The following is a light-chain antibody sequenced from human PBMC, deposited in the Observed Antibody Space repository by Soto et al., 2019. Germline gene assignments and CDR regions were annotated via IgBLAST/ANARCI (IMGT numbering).Light chain of an antibody. CDR1: QSISSY. Sequence: DIPMYQSPSAVSASVGDRVTITCRASQSISSYLNWYQQKPGKAPKLLIYAASSLQSGVPSRFSGSGSGTDFTLTISSLQPEDFATYYCQQSYSTPLTFGGGAKVDI. CDR2: AAS. J-gene: IGKJ4*01. V-gene: IGKV1-39*01. CDR3: QQSYSTPLT.